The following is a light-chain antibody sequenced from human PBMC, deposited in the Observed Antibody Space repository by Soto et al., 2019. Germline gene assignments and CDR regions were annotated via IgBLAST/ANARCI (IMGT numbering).Light chain of an antibody. CDR3: QQYNNWPKT. V-gene: IGKV3-15*01. Sequence: EIVMTQSPATLSVSPGERATLFCRASQSVSSNLAWYQQKPGQAPRLLIYGASTRATGIPARFSGSGSGTEFTLTISSLQSEDFAVYYCQQYNNWPKTFGRGTKV. CDR2: GAS. J-gene: IGKJ1*01. CDR1: QSVSSN.